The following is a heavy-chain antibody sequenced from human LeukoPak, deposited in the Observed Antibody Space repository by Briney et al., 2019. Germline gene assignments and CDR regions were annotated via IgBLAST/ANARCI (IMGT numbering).Heavy chain of an antibody. J-gene: IGHJ3*02. CDR2: ISDTGDST. CDR3: AKIQGWFNTAFQI. D-gene: IGHD6-19*01. Sequence: GGSLRLSCVAPGFSLSSNGMSWVRQAPGKGLDWVSGISDTGDSTHYADSVRGRFTISRDISKNTLFLQMNSLRAEDTVIYYCAKIQGWFNTAFQIGGPGTMVTVSS. V-gene: IGHV3-23*01. CDR1: GFSLSSNG.